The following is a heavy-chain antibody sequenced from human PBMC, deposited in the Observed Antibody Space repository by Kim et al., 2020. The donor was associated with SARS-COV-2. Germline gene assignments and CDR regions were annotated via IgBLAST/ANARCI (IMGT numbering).Heavy chain of an antibody. V-gene: IGHV4-34*01. CDR3: ARVPQGYYYGSGRTGNWFDP. J-gene: IGHJ5*02. CDR2: INHSGST. Sequence: SETLSLTCAVYGGSFSGYYWSWIRQPPGKGLEWIGEINHSGSTNYNPSLKSRVTISVDTSKNQFSLKLSSVTAADTAVYYCARVPQGYYYGSGRTGNWFDPWGQGTLVTVSS. D-gene: IGHD3-10*01. CDR1: GGSFSGYY.